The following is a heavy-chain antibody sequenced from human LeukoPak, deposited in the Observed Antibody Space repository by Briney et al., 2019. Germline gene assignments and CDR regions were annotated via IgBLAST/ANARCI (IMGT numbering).Heavy chain of an antibody. CDR2: IIPILGSA. CDR3: ARDPTNTSGRYAHFDY. Sequence: SVKVSCKASGGTFSSYAISWVRQAPGQGLEWMGRIIPILGSANYAQKFQGRVTITADKSTSTAYMELSSLRSDDTAVYYCARDPTNTSGRYAHFDYWGQGTLVTVSS. V-gene: IGHV1-69*04. D-gene: IGHD6-19*01. CDR1: GGTFSSYA. J-gene: IGHJ4*02.